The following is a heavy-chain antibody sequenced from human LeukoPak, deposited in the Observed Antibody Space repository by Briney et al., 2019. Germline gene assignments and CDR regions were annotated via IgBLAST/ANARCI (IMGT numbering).Heavy chain of an antibody. CDR3: ARYSSGWYYYYYYMDV. CDR2: INHSGST. J-gene: IGHJ6*03. D-gene: IGHD6-19*01. CDR1: GGSFSGYY. Sequence: PSETLSITCAVYGGSFSGYYWSWIRQPPGKGLEWIGEINHSGSTNYNPSLKSRVTISVDTSKNQFSLKLSSVTAADTAVYYCARYSSGWYYYYYYMDVWGKGTTVTVSS. V-gene: IGHV4-34*01.